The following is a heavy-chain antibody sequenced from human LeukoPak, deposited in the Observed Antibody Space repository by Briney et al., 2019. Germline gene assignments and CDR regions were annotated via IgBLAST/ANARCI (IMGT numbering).Heavy chain of an antibody. CDR3: ARYGNAFDY. V-gene: IGHV3-30*02. D-gene: IGHD2-15*01. J-gene: IGHJ4*02. CDR2: IRYAGSNK. Sequence: GGSLRLSCAASGFTFSRYGMHWVRQPPGRGLEWVAFIRYAGSNKHYADSVKGRFTISRDNSKHTLFLQMNSVRAEDTALYYCARYGNAFDYWGQGTLVTISS. CDR1: GFTFSRYG.